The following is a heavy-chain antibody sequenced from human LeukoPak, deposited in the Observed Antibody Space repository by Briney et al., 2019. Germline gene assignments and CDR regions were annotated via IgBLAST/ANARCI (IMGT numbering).Heavy chain of an antibody. CDR3: ARDLQDSSRWYY. J-gene: IGHJ4*02. V-gene: IGHV3-66*01. CDR1: GFTVSSNY. D-gene: IGHD6-19*01. Sequence: GGSLRLSCAASGFTVSSNYMSWVRQAPGKGLEGVSVIYSGGSTYYSGSGKGRCTISRDDFTKTLYLQMNSLRAEDTAVYYCARDLQDSSRWYYWGQGTLVTVSS. CDR2: IYSGGST.